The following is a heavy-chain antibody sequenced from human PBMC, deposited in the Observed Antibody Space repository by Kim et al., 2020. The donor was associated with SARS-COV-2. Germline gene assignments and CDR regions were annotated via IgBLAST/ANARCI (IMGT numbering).Heavy chain of an antibody. CDR2: IIPIFGTA. CDR3: ARADILTGYRSDAFDI. CDR1: GGTFSSYA. J-gene: IGHJ3*02. Sequence: SVKVSCKASGGTFSSYAISWVRQAPGQGLEWMGGIIPIFGTANYAQKFQGRVTITADKSTSTAYMELSSLRSEDTAVYYCARADILTGYRSDAFDIWGQGTMVTVSS. V-gene: IGHV1-69*06. D-gene: IGHD3-9*01.